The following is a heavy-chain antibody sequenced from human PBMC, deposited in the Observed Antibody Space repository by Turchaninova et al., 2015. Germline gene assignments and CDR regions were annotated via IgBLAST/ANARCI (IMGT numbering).Heavy chain of an antibody. CDR1: GGSFSGYY. D-gene: IGHD3-10*01. V-gene: IGHV4-34*01. J-gene: IGHJ4*02. Sequence: QVQLQQWGAGLFKPSDTLSLTCSVYGGSFSGYYWSRIRQPPGKGLEWIGEINHSGNTNYNPSLKSRVTISVDTSKNQFSLKLSSVTAADTAVYYCARDMARGAAHYWGQGTLVTVSS. CDR2: INHSGNT. CDR3: ARDMARGAAHY.